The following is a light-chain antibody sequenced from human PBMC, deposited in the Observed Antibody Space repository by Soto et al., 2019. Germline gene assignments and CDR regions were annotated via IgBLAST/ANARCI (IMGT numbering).Light chain of an antibody. J-gene: IGKJ1*01. V-gene: IGKV1-17*01. CDR2: GAS. Sequence: QMTQSPSSLSASVGDSVTITCRASQGIRKDLGWYQQKPGKAPQRLIYGASFLHTGVPSRFSGSGSGTGFTLTISSLQPEDFATYFCLQHNHFPWTFGQGTKV. CDR1: QGIRKD. CDR3: LQHNHFPWT.